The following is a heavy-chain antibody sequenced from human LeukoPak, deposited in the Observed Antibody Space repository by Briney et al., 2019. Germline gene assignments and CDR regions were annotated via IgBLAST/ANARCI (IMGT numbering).Heavy chain of an antibody. Sequence: GGSLRLSCVVSGLEFRIHDMSWGRQAPGKGPEWVSSISGRGTDTSYRDSVKGRFTISRDTSKNTLYMQMNNLGVEDTALYYCVKGFHFDWWGQGTLVTVSS. V-gene: IGHV3-23*01. CDR2: ISGRGTDT. CDR1: GLEFRIHD. J-gene: IGHJ4*02. CDR3: VKGFHFDW.